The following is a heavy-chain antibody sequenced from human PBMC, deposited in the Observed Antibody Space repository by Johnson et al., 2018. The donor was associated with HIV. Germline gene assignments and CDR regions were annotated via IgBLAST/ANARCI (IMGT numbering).Heavy chain of an antibody. CDR2: MRFDGSNK. V-gene: IGHV3-30*02. CDR1: GFTFSSFG. J-gene: IGHJ3*02. D-gene: IGHD3-10*01. CDR3: AKDPTDFGADWAFDI. Sequence: QVQVLESGGGLVQPGGSLRLSCAASGFTFSSFGMHWVRQAPGKGLEWVAFMRFDGSNKYYPDSVKGRFTISRDNSKNTFYLQMNSLRGDDTAVYYCAKDPTDFGADWAFDIWGQGTMVTVSS.